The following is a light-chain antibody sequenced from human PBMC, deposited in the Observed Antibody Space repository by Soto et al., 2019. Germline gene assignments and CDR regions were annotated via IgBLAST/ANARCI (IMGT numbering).Light chain of an antibody. CDR3: QQRSNWPPIT. Sequence: EIVLTQSPATLSLSPGERATLSCRASQIISSYLAWYQQKPGQAPRLLIYDASNRATGIPARFSGSGSGTDFTLTISSLEPEDCAVYYCQQRSNWPPITFGQGTRLEIK. V-gene: IGKV3-11*01. J-gene: IGKJ5*01. CDR1: QIISSY. CDR2: DAS.